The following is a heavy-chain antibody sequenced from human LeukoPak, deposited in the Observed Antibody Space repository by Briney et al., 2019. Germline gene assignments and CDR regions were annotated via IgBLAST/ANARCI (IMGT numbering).Heavy chain of an antibody. V-gene: IGHV1-18*01. CDR1: GYTLTEIA. Sequence: EASVKVSCKVSGYTLTEIAVHWVRQAPGQGLEWMGWIGAHNGNTKYVQKLQGRVTMTTDTSTNTAYMELRSLRSDDTAVYYCARQIAAAGPGNYYYYYGMDVWGQGTTVTVSS. D-gene: IGHD6-13*01. J-gene: IGHJ6*02. CDR2: IGAHNGNT. CDR3: ARQIAAAGPGNYYYYYGMDV.